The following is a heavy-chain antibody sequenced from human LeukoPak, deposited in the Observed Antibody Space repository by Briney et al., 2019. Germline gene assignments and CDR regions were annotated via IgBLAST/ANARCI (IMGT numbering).Heavy chain of an antibody. Sequence: PGGSLRLSCAASGFTFSSYAMSWVRQAPGKGLEWVSAISGSGGSTHYADSVKGRFTISRDNSKNTLYLQMNSLRAEDTAVYYCANYGSSIFGVANPYFDYWGQGTLVTVSS. CDR1: GFTFSSYA. CDR2: ISGSGGST. V-gene: IGHV3-23*01. CDR3: ANYGSSIFGVANPYFDY. D-gene: IGHD3-3*01. J-gene: IGHJ4*02.